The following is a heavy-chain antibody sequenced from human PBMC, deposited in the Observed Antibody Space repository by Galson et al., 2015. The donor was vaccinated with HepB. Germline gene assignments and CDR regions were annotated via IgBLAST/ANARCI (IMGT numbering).Heavy chain of an antibody. V-gene: IGHV5-51*01. Sequence: QSGAEVKEPGASLRISCQGSGYTFANYWIAWVRQMPGKGLDWMGVIYPGASGIKYSPSFQGQVTISADKSFTTAFLQWTSLKASDSGIYYCARHPSNCTGGLCYRMVYFDSWGQGTLVTVSS. CDR3: ARHPSNCTGGLCYRMVYFDS. D-gene: IGHD2-8*02. J-gene: IGHJ4*02. CDR1: GYTFANYW. CDR2: IYPGASGI.